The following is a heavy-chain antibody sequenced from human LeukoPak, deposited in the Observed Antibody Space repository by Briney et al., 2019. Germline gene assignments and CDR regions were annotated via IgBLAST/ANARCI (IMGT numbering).Heavy chain of an antibody. D-gene: IGHD6-6*01. J-gene: IGHJ3*02. V-gene: IGHV3-66*01. CDR1: GFTVSTNY. CDR3: ASYRYGSSFAFDI. Sequence: GGSLRLSCGASGFTVSTNYMSWVRQAPGKGLEWVSIIYSGGSTYYADSVKGRFTISRDNSKNTLYLQMNSLRAEDTAVYYCASYRYGSSFAFDIWGQGPMVTVSS. CDR2: IYSGGST.